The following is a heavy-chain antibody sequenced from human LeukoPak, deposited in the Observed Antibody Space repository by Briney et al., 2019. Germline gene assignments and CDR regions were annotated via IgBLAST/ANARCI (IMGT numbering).Heavy chain of an antibody. CDR3: ARFSSSNWYHFDF. Sequence: ASVKVSCKASGYTFIGYDINWVRHATGQGLEWMGWTDPNSGNTGYAQKFQDRVTMTRDTSINTAYMELTSLSSDDTAVYYCARFSSSNWYHFDFWGQGALVTVSS. CDR2: TDPNSGNT. V-gene: IGHV1-8*01. D-gene: IGHD6-13*01. CDR1: GYTFIGYD. J-gene: IGHJ4*02.